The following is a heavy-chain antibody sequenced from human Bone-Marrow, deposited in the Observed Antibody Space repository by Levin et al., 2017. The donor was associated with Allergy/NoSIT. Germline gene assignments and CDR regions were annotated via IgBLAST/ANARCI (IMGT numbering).Heavy chain of an antibody. J-gene: IGHJ4*02. CDR3: ARAIGDCSGGSCYHDY. CDR2: IWYDGSNK. Sequence: GGSLRLSCAASGFTFSSFGMHWVRQAPGKGLEWVAVIWYDGSNKYYADSVKGRFTISRDDSKNTLYLQMNSLRAEDTAVYYCARAIGDCSGGSCYHDYWGQGTLVTVSS. D-gene: IGHD2-15*01. V-gene: IGHV3-33*01. CDR1: GFTFSSFG.